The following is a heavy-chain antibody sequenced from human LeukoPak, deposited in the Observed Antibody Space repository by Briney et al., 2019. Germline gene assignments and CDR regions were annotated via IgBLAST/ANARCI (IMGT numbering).Heavy chain of an antibody. V-gene: IGHV4-59*08. CDR1: GGSIRSYY. CDR3: ARLDSLLVWFDY. Sequence: PSETLSLTCTVSGGSIRSYYWSWIRQPPGKGLEWIGYIYYSGSTNYNPSLKSRVTISVDTSKNQFSLKLSSVTAADTALYYCARLDSLLVWFDYWGLGTLVTVSS. CDR2: IYYSGST. J-gene: IGHJ4*02. D-gene: IGHD2-8*01.